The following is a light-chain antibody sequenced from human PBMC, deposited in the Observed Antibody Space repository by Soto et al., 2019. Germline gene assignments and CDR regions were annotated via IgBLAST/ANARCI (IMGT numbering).Light chain of an antibody. CDR2: DAS. CDR1: QGVSSS. J-gene: IGKJ4*01. V-gene: IGKV3D-11*01. CDR3: HQRST. Sequence: EIVLTQSPATLSLSPGERATLSCSSSQGVSSSLAWYQQKPGQAPSLLIYDASIMATGIPARFSGSGPGTNFTLTIRRLETEDFAVYYCHQRSTFGGGTKVEIK.